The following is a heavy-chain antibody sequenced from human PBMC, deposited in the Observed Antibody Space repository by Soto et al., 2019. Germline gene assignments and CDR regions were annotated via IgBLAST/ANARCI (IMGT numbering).Heavy chain of an antibody. CDR1: SGSINSYY. D-gene: IGHD6-19*01. J-gene: IGHJ4*02. Sequence: QVQLQESGPGLVKPLETLSLTCTVSSGSINSYYWSWIRQPPGEGLEWIGYIYSSGSTNYNPSLKSRVSMSVDTSKHQFSLKLSSVTAADAAVYYCARLQDTSGWNFFDFWGQGALVTVSS. CDR3: ARLQDTSGWNFFDF. V-gene: IGHV4-59*08. CDR2: IYSSGST.